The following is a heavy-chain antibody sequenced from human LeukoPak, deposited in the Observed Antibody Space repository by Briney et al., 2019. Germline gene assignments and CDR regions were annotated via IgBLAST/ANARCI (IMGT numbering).Heavy chain of an antibody. V-gene: IGHV1-2*02. CDR2: INPNSGGT. Sequence: ASVKVSCKASGYTFTGYYMHWVRQAPGQGLEWMGWINPNSGGTNYAQKFQGRVTMTRDTSISTAYMELSRVISDDTAIYYCAGNALGLSYWGQGTLVTVSS. D-gene: IGHD2-8*01. CDR1: GYTFTGYY. J-gene: IGHJ4*02. CDR3: AGNALGLSY.